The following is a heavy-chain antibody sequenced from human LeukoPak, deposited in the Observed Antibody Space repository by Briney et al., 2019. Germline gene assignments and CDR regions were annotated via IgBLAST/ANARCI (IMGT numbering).Heavy chain of an antibody. CDR2: INPSGGSR. V-gene: IGHV1-46*01. CDR3: ARAYVSDCGGDCYSLAFDY. Sequence: ASVKVSCKSSGYTFTIYYMHRVRQPPGQGLEWGGIINPSGGSRSYAKKFQGRVRLIRDMSTSTVYMDLSSLRSEETAVYYCARAYVSDCGGDCYSLAFDYWGQGTVDSLPS. J-gene: IGHJ4*02. D-gene: IGHD2-21*02. CDR1: GYTFTIYY.